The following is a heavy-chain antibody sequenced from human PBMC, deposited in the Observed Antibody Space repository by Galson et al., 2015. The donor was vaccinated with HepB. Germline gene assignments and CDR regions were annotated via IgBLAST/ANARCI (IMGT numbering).Heavy chain of an antibody. CDR3: ATTDIVVVPAPSYYYYYMDV. V-gene: IGHV5-10-1*01. D-gene: IGHD2-2*01. CDR2: IDPSDSYT. CDR1: GYSFTSYW. J-gene: IGHJ6*03. Sequence: QSGAEVKKPGESLRISCKGSGYSFTSYWISWVRQMPGKGLEWMGRIDPSDSYTNYSPSFQGHVTISADKSISTAYLQWSSLKASDTAMHYCATTDIVVVPAPSYYYYYMDVWGKGTTVTVSS.